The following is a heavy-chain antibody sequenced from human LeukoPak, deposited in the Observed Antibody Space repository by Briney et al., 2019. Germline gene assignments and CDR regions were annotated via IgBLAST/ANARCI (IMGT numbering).Heavy chain of an antibody. Sequence: SVKVSCKASGGTFSSYAISWVRQAPGQGLEWMGGIIPIFGTANYAKKFQGRVTITTDESTSTAHMELSSLRPEDTAVYYCARVSIAAAGTLDYWGQGTLVSVSS. CDR2: IIPIFGTA. D-gene: IGHD6-13*01. V-gene: IGHV1-69*05. J-gene: IGHJ4*02. CDR1: GGTFSSYA. CDR3: ARVSIAAAGTLDY.